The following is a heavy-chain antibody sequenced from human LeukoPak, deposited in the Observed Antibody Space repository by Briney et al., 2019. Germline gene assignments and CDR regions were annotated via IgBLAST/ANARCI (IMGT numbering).Heavy chain of an antibody. J-gene: IGHJ4*02. CDR1: GFTFSNYW. CDR2: ISGSGGST. V-gene: IGHV3-23*01. Sequence: GGSLRLSCAASGFTFSNYWMNWVRQAPGKGLEWVSAISGSGGSTYYADSVKGRFTISRDNSKNTLYLQMNSLRAEDTAVYYCAKEHIVVVVAATGGDYWGQGTLVTVSS. D-gene: IGHD2-15*01. CDR3: AKEHIVVVVAATGGDY.